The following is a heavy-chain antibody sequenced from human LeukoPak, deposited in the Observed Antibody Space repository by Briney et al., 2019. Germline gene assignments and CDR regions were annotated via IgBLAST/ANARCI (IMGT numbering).Heavy chain of an antibody. CDR1: GGSISSYY. Sequence: SETLSLTCTVSGGSISSYYWSWIRQPPGKGLEWIGYIYYSGSTNYNPSLKSRVTISVDTSKNQFSLKPSSVTAADTAVYYCARGQVERAAAAQDYYYYGMDVWGQGTTVTVSS. V-gene: IGHV4-59*01. D-gene: IGHD6-13*01. CDR2: IYYSGST. J-gene: IGHJ6*02. CDR3: ARGQVERAAAAQDYYYYGMDV.